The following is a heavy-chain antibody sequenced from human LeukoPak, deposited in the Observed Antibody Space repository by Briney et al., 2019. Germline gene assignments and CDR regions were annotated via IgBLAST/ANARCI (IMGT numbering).Heavy chain of an antibody. Sequence: KVSXXAXGYXFXSNYIHWVRQAPGQGLEWMGMIYPRDGSTSYAQKFQGRVTVTRDTSTSTVHMELSGLRSEDTAVYYCARDQEGFDYWGQGTLVTVSS. J-gene: IGHJ4*02. CDR3: ARDQEGFDY. CDR1: GYXFXSNY. V-gene: IGHV1-46*01. CDR2: IYPRDGST.